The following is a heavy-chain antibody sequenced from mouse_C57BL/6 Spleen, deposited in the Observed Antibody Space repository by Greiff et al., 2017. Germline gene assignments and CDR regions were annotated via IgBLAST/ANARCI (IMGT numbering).Heavy chain of an antibody. CDR1: GYAFSSSW. CDR3: ARKEGFRAMDY. J-gene: IGHJ4*01. Sequence: QVQLKQSGPELVKPGASVKISCKASGYAFSSSWMNWVKQRPGKGLEWIGRIYPGDGDTNYNGKVKGKATLTADKSSSTAYMQLSSLTSEDSAVYFCARKEGFRAMDYWGQGTSVTVSS. CDR2: IYPGDGDT. V-gene: IGHV1-82*01.